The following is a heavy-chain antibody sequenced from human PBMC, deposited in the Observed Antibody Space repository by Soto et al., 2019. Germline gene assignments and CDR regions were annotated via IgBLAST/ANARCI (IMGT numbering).Heavy chain of an antibody. V-gene: IGHV4-31*03. Sequence: SETLSLTCSVSGASISSGGYYWSWIRQHPGKGLEWIGYIYYSGSTYYNPSLKSRVTISVDTSKNQFSLKLSSVTAADTAVYYCARTSVYYDFWSGYLENSFDYWGQGTLVTVSS. D-gene: IGHD3-3*01. J-gene: IGHJ4*02. CDR2: IYYSGST. CDR3: ARTSVYYDFWSGYLENSFDY. CDR1: GASISSGGYY.